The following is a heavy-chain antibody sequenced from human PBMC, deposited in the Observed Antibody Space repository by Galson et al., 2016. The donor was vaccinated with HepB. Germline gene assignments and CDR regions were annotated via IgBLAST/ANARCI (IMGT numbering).Heavy chain of an antibody. Sequence: SLRLSCAVSGFSFNSYGMHWVRQAPGKGLEWVAVIWYEGSHKYYADSVKGRFTISRDSSYNTLYLQMNSLGAENTAVYYCARGVYGGTSFWYFDFWGRGTLVTVSS. V-gene: IGHV3-33*01. CDR2: IWYEGSHK. CDR1: GFSFNSYG. CDR3: ARGVYGGTSFWYFDF. D-gene: IGHD4-23*01. J-gene: IGHJ2*01.